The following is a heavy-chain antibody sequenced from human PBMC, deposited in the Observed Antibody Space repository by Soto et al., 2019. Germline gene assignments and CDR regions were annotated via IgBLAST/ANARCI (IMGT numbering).Heavy chain of an antibody. CDR2: IYIGESDT. CDR3: GRMTDGSNGVCHRFDC. CDR1: GSTLYRYW. D-gene: IGHD2-8*01. J-gene: IGHJ4*02. Sequence: GESLTLSCKGPGSTLYRYWVGWVRQKHGKGLEWMGMIYIGESDTRYSPSFEGQVTISANESITSAYLQWTSLKASDTAMYYYGRMTDGSNGVCHRFDCCRQVNLFTVSS. V-gene: IGHV5-51*01.